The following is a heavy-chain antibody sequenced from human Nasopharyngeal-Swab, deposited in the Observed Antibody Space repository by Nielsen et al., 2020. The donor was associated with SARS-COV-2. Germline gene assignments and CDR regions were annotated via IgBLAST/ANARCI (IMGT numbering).Heavy chain of an antibody. Sequence: GGSLRLSCAASGFMFSDYAMHWVRQPPGKGLEWVALISYDGSNEYYADSVKGRFTLSRDNSKNTLYLQMNSLRTEDTAVYYCARGSWFGEFELGDYWGQGSLVTVSS. CDR1: GFMFSDYA. V-gene: IGHV3-30-3*01. CDR3: ARGSWFGEFELGDY. D-gene: IGHD3-10*01. J-gene: IGHJ4*02. CDR2: ISYDGSNE.